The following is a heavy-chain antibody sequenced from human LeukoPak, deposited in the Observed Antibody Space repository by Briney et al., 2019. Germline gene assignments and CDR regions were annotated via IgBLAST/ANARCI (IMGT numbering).Heavy chain of an antibody. CDR3: AKDTTGTTSFAFDI. CDR2: IRYDGSNK. Sequence: GGSLRLSCAASGFTFSSYGMHWVRQAPGKGLEWVAFIRYDGSNKYYADSVKGRFTISRDNAKNSLYLQMNSLRAEDMALYYCAKDTTGTTSFAFDIWGQETMVTVSS. CDR1: GFTFSSYG. V-gene: IGHV3-30*02. J-gene: IGHJ3*02. D-gene: IGHD1-1*01.